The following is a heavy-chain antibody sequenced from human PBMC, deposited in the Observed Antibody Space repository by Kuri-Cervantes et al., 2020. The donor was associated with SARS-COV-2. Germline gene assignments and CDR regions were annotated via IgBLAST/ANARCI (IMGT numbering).Heavy chain of an antibody. D-gene: IGHD5-18*01. J-gene: IGHJ4*02. CDR3: ARVPGGYSYGPFDY. CDR2: IYTSGST. CDR1: GGSISGYY. V-gene: IGHV4-4*07. Sequence: ESLKISCTVSGGSISGYYWSWIRQPAGKGLEWIGRIYTSGSTNYNPSLKSRVTMSVDTSKNQFSLKLSSVTAADTAVYYCARVPGGYSYGPFDYWGQGTLVTVSS.